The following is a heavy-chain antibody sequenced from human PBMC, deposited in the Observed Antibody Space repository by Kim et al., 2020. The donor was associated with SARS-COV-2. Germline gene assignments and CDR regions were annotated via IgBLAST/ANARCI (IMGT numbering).Heavy chain of an antibody. J-gene: IGHJ6*03. V-gene: IGHV3-13*01. Sequence: GGSLRLSCAASGFTFSSYDMHWVRQATGKGLEWVSVIGTAGDTYYPGSVKGRFTISRENAKNSLYLQMNSLRAGDTAVYYCVRGTAAGPPYYYYYMDVWGKGTTVTVSS. D-gene: IGHD6-13*01. CDR2: IGTAGDT. CDR3: VRGTAAGPPYYYYYMDV. CDR1: GFTFSSYD.